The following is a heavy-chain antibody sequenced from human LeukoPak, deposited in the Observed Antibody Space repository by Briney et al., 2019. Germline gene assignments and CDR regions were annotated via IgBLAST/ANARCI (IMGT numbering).Heavy chain of an antibody. CDR1: GFTFSSYA. D-gene: IGHD3-9*01. J-gene: IGHJ5*02. CDR2: ISGSGGST. Sequence: GGSLRLSCAASGFTFSSYAMSWVRQAPGKGLEWVSAISGSGGSTYYADSVKGRFTISRDNSKNTLYLQVNSLRAEDTAVYYCAKDNDILTGYNWFDPWGQGTLVTVSS. V-gene: IGHV3-23*01. CDR3: AKDNDILTGYNWFDP.